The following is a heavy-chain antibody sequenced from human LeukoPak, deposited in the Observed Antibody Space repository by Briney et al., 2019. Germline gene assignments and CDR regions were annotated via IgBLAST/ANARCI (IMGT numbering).Heavy chain of an antibody. CDR3: ARQYYYYYMDV. V-gene: IGHV4-59*08. CDR2: IYYNGST. Sequence: PSETLPLTCTVSGGSISSYYWSWIRQPPGKGLEWVGYIYYNGSTNYNPSLMSRVTISVDTSKNQFSLKLSSVTAADTALYYCARQYYYYYMDVWGKGTTVTVSS. J-gene: IGHJ6*03. CDR1: GGSISSYY.